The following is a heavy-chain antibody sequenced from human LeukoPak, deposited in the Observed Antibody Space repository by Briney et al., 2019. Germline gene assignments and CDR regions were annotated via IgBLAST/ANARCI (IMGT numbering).Heavy chain of an antibody. V-gene: IGHV1-18*01. D-gene: IGHD3-10*01. J-gene: IGHJ4*02. CDR1: GGTFSSYA. CDR3: ARVTALVRGVNFDY. CDR2: ISAYNGNT. Sequence: ASVKVSCKASGGTFSSYAISWVRQAPGQGLEWMGWISAYNGNTNYAQKLQGRVTMTTDTSTSTAYMELRSLRSDDTAVYYCARVTALVRGVNFDYWGQGTLVTVSS.